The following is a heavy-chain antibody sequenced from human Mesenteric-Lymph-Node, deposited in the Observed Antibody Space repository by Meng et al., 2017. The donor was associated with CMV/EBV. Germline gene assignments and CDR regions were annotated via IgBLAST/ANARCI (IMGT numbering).Heavy chain of an antibody. CDR3: AREGVMITFGGVIGNDAFDI. Sequence: SETLSLTCAVYGGSFSGYYWSWIRQPPGKGLEWIGEINHSGSTNYNPSLKSRVTISVDTSKNQFSLKLSSVTAADTAVYYCAREGVMITFGGVIGNDAFDIWGQGTMVTVSS. CDR2: INHSGST. J-gene: IGHJ3*02. D-gene: IGHD3-16*02. V-gene: IGHV4-34*01. CDR1: GGSFSGYY.